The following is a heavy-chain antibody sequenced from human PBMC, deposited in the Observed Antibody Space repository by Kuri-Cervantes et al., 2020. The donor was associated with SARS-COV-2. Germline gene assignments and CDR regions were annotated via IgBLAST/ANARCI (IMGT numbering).Heavy chain of an antibody. CDR3: ARDGTLITMVRGAIGPLFDY. CDR1: GFTFDDYA. Sequence: LSLTCAASGFTFDDYAMHWVRQAPGKGLKWVAVISYDGGNKYYADSVKGRFTISRDNSKSTLYLQMNSLRAEDTAVYYCARDGTLITMVRGAIGPLFDYWGQGTLVTVSS. CDR2: ISYDGGNK. D-gene: IGHD3-10*01. J-gene: IGHJ4*02. V-gene: IGHV3-30*03.